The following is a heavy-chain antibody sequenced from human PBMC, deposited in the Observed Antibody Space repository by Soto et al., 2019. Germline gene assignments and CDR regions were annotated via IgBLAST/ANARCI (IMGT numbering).Heavy chain of an antibody. V-gene: IGHV2-26*01. CDR1: GFSLSNARMG. J-gene: IGHJ4*02. CDR2: IFSNDEK. Sequence: QVALKESGPVLVKPTETLTLTCTVSGFSLSNARMGVSWIRQPPGEALEWLAHIFSNDEKSYSTSLKSRLTISKDTSKSQVVLTMTNMDPVDTATYYCARLLYSSSYYFHYWGQGTLVTVSS. CDR3: ARLLYSSSYYFHY. D-gene: IGHD6-6*01.